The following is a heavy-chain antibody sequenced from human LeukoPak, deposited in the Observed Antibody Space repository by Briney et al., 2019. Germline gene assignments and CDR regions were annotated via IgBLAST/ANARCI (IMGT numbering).Heavy chain of an antibody. J-gene: IGHJ4*02. CDR2: ISWNSGSI. CDR3: AKDSDYDFWSGYRGIDY. Sequence: GGSLRLSCAASGFTFDDYAMHWVRQAPGKGLEWVSGISWNSGSIGYADSVKGRFTISRDNAKNSLYLQTNSLRAEDTALYYCAKDSDYDFWSGYRGIDYWGQGTLVTVSS. CDR1: GFTFDDYA. D-gene: IGHD3-3*01. V-gene: IGHV3-9*01.